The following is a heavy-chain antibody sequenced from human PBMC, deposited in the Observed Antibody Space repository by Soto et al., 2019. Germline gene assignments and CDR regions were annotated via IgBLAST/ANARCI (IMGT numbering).Heavy chain of an antibody. J-gene: IGHJ6*02. Sequence: PSETLSLTCTVSGGSISSSSYYWGWIRQPPGKGLEWIGSIYYSGSTYYNPSLKSRVTISVDTSKNQFSLKLSSVTAADTAVYYCARRSVTTYYGMDVWGQGTTVTVSS. CDR3: ARRSVTTYYGMDV. V-gene: IGHV4-39*01. CDR2: IYYSGST. CDR1: GGSISSSSYY. D-gene: IGHD4-4*01.